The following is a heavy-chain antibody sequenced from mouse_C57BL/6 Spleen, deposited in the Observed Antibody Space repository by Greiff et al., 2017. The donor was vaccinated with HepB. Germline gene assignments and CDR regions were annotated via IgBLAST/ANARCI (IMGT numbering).Heavy chain of an antibody. CDR3: ARNGYYGSSEGFAY. V-gene: IGHV1-50*01. D-gene: IGHD1-1*01. J-gene: IGHJ3*01. CDR1: GYTFTSYW. Sequence: QVQLQQPGAELVKPGASVKLSCKASGYTFTSYWMQWVKQRPGQGLEWIGEIDPSDSYTNYNQKFKGKATLTVDTSSSTAYMQLSSLTSEDSAVYYGARNGYYGSSEGFAYWGQGTLVTVSA. CDR2: IDPSDSYT.